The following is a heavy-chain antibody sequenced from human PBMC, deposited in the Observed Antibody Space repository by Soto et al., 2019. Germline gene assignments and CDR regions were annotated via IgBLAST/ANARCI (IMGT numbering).Heavy chain of an antibody. D-gene: IGHD1-7*01. V-gene: IGHV3-30*03. CDR2: VSYDGNDK. Sequence: QVQVVASGGGVVQPGRSLRLSCAASGFTFSSHGMHWVRQAPGKGLEWVAGVSYDGNDKYYADSVKGRFTISRDNSKNTLYLQMNSLRVEDTAVYYCARGIGNNWNYVWFDPWGQGTLVTVSS. J-gene: IGHJ5*02. CDR3: ARGIGNNWNYVWFDP. CDR1: GFTFSSHG.